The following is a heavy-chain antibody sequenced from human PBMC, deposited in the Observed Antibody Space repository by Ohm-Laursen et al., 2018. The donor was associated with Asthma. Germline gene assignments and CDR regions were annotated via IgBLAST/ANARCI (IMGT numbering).Heavy chain of an antibody. J-gene: IGHJ6*02. CDR3: ARGSYDILTGNYYYGMDV. CDR1: GDSVSSNSAA. Sequence: QTLSLTCAISGDSVSSNSAAWNWIRQSPSRGLEWLGRTYYRSKWYNDYAVSVKSRITINPDTSKNQFSLQLNSVTPEDTAVYYCARGSYDILTGNYYYGMDVWGQGTTVTVSS. D-gene: IGHD3-9*01. CDR2: TYYRSKWYN. V-gene: IGHV6-1*01.